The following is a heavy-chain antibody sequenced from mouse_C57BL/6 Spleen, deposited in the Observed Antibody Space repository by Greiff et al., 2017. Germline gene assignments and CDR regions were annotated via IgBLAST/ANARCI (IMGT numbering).Heavy chain of an antibody. CDR1: GFNIKDDY. CDR2: IDPENGDT. V-gene: IGHV14-4*01. J-gene: IGHJ3*01. Sequence: EVKLMESGAELVRPGASVKLSCTASGFNIKDDYMHWVKQRPEQGLEWIGWIDPENGDTEYASKFQGKATITADTSSNTAYLQLSSLTSEDTAVYYCTTARGNLWGQGTLVTVSA. D-gene: IGHD2-1*01. CDR3: TTARGNL.